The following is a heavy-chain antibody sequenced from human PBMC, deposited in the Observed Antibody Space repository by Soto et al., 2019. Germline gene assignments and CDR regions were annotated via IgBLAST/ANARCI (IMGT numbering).Heavy chain of an antibody. V-gene: IGHV3-23*01. CDR2: ISGSGGST. Sequence: GGSLRLSCAASGFTFSSYAMSWVRQAPGKGLEWVSGISGSGGSTYYADSVKGRFTISRDNSKNTLYLQMKILRAEDTAVYYCAKGGGTDTYDAFDFWGQGTMVTVSS. CDR1: GFTFSSYA. D-gene: IGHD2-15*01. CDR3: AKGGGTDTYDAFDF. J-gene: IGHJ3*01.